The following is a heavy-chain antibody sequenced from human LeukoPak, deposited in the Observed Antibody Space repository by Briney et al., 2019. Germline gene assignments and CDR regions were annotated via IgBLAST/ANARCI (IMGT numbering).Heavy chain of an antibody. CDR3: ARKRFLGHYAFDI. CDR1: GFTFDDYT. J-gene: IGHJ3*02. V-gene: IGHV3-43*01. Sequence: QPGGSLRLSCAASGFTFDDYTMHWVRQAPGKGLEWVSLISWDGGSTYYADSVKGRFTISRDNAKNSLYLQMNSLRAEDTALYYCARKRFLGHYAFDIWGQGTMVTVSS. CDR2: ISWDGGST. D-gene: IGHD1-26*01.